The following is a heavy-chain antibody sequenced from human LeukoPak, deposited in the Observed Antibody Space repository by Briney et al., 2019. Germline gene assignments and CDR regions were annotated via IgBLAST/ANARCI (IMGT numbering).Heavy chain of an antibody. CDR1: GGTFSSYA. CDR3: ARDPSSGSGSYYGAPFDY. J-gene: IGHJ4*02. CDR2: ISAYNGNT. V-gene: IGHV1-18*01. Sequence: AASVKVSCKASGGTFSSYAISWVRQAPGQGLEWMGWISAYNGNTNYAQKLQGRVTMTTDTSTSTAYMELRSLRSDDTAVYYCARDPSSGSGSYYGAPFDYWGQGTLVTVSS. D-gene: IGHD3-10*01.